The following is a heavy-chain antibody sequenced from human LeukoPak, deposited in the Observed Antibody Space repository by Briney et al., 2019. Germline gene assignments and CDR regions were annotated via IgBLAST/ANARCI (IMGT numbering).Heavy chain of an antibody. J-gene: IGHJ6*02. V-gene: IGHV3-49*04. D-gene: IGHD2-15*01. CDR3: ARDGAEGSPTYYYYGMDV. CDR1: GFTFGDYA. CDR2: IRSKAYGGTT. Sequence: GGSLRLSCTASGFTFGDYAMSWVRQAPGKGLEWVGFIRSKAYGGTTEYAASVKGRFTISRDDSKSIAYLQMNSLKTEDTAVYYCARDGAEGSPTYYYYGMDVWGQGTTVTVSS.